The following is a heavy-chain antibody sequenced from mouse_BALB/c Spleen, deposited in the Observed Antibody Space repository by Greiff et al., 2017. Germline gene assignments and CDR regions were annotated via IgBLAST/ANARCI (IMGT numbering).Heavy chain of an antibody. Sequence: EVQRVESGGGLVQPGGSRKLSCAASGFTFSSFGMRWVRQAPEKGLEWVAYISSGSSTIYYADTVKGRFTISRDNPKNTLFLQMTSLRSEDTAMYYCARRGYGNYLDYWGQGTTLTVSS. CDR1: GFTFSSFG. J-gene: IGHJ2*01. V-gene: IGHV5-17*02. CDR2: ISSGSSTI. D-gene: IGHD2-1*01. CDR3: ARRGYGNYLDY.